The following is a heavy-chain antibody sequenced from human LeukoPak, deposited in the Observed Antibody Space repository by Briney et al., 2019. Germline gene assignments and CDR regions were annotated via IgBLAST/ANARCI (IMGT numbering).Heavy chain of an antibody. CDR3: ARAAYSSTWYSRYFDL. V-gene: IGHV3-74*01. D-gene: IGHD6-13*01. J-gene: IGHJ2*01. CDR2: INGDGTGT. CDR1: GFTFSNYW. Sequence: GGSLRLSCAASGFTFSNYWMHWVRQAPGKGLVWVSRINGDGTGTSYADSVKGRFTISRDNAKNTLYLQMNSLRAEDTAVYYCARAAYSSTWYSRYFDLWGRGTLVTVSS.